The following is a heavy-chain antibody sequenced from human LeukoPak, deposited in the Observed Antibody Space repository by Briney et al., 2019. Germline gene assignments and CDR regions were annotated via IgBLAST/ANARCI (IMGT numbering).Heavy chain of an antibody. CDR3: ARVDTAMVTGYYMDV. V-gene: IGHV4-59*01. Sequence: SETLSLTCTVSGGSISSYYWSWIRQPPGKGLEWIGYIYYSGSTNYNPSLKSRVTISVDTSKNQFSLKLSSVTAADTAVYYCARVDTAMVTGYYMDVWGKGTTVTVSS. D-gene: IGHD5-18*01. CDR2: IYYSGST. CDR1: GGSISSYY. J-gene: IGHJ6*03.